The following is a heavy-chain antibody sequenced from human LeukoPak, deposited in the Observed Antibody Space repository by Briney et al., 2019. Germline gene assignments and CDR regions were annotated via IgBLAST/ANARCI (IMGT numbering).Heavy chain of an antibody. CDR2: ISGSGGST. CDR1: GFTFSSYA. V-gene: IGHV3-23*01. D-gene: IGHD6-13*01. J-gene: IGHJ4*02. Sequence: GGSLRLSCAASGFTFSSYAMSWVRQAPGKGLEWVSAISGSGGSTYYADSVKGRFTTSRDNSKNTLYLQMNSLRAEDTAVYYCAKAGKISAAGAYYFDYWGQGTLVTVSS. CDR3: AKAGKISAAGAYYFDY.